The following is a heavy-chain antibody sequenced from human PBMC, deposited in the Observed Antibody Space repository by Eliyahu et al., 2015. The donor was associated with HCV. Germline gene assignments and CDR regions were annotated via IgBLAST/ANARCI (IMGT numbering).Heavy chain of an antibody. CDR2: AYHRSRWYT. CDR3: TRSAYDYGGDAFDI. Sequence: QVHLQQSGPGLVKPSQTLSLTCVISGDSVSSDRAAWNWIRQSPSRGLWVAGRAYHRSRWYTGYGVSVKSRITINPDTSKNQFSLQLNSVTPEDTAVYYCTRSAYDYGGDAFDIWGQGTMVSVSS. J-gene: IGHJ3*02. V-gene: IGHV6-1*01. D-gene: IGHD4/OR15-4a*01. CDR1: GDSVSSDRAA.